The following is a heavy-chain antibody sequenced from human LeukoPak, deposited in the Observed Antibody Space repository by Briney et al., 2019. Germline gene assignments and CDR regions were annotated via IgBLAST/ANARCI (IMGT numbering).Heavy chain of an antibody. D-gene: IGHD5-18*01. CDR1: GGSIRSTTYY. Sequence: SETLSLTCSVSGGSIRSTTYYWSWIRQPPGKGLEWMGYIYYSGSTNYNPSLKSRVTISVDTSKNQFSLKLRSVTAADTAVYYCARTTEGGYTYDYFYYYYMDVWGKGTTVTISS. V-gene: IGHV4-61*01. J-gene: IGHJ6*03. CDR3: ARTTEGGYTYDYFYYYYMDV. CDR2: IYYSGST.